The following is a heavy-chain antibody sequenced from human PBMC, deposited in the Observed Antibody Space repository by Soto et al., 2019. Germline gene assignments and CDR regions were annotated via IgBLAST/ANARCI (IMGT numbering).Heavy chain of an antibody. D-gene: IGHD1-26*01. J-gene: IGHJ4*02. CDR3: ARHGPTNSGSYYFDY. CDR2: IYYSGST. CDR1: GGSISSSSYY. Sequence: SETLSLTCTVSGGSISSSSYYWGWIRQPPGKGLEWIGSIYYSGSTYYNPSLKSRVTITEDTSKNQFSLKLSSVTAADTAVYYCARHGPTNSGSYYFDYWGQGTLVTVSS. V-gene: IGHV4-39*01.